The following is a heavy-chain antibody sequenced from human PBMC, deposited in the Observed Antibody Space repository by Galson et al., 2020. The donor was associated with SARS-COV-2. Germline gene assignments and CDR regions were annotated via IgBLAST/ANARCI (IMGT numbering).Heavy chain of an antibody. Sequence: GALRLSCAASGFTFSSYSMNWVRQAPGKGLEWVSYISSSSSTIYYADSVKGRFTISRDNAKNSLYLQMNSLRAEDTAVYYCASEMGYQLLSFDYWGQGTLVTVSS. CDR1: GFTFSSYS. CDR3: ASEMGYQLLSFDY. J-gene: IGHJ4*02. CDR2: ISSSSSTI. V-gene: IGHV3-48*04. D-gene: IGHD2-2*01.